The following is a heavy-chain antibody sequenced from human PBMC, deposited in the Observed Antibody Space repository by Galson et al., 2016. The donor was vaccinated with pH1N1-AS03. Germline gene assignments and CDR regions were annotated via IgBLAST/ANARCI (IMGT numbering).Heavy chain of an antibody. CDR3: ARAMVPTTYYGMDG. D-gene: IGHD4/OR15-4a*01. CDR1: GGTFSSYA. Sequence: SVKVSCKASGGTFSSYAFSWVRQAPGQGLEWMGGVIPIFGTTNYAQKFQGRVTITADKSTSTAYMELRSLRSDDTAVYYCARAMVPTTYYGMDGWGQGTTVTVSS. CDR2: VIPIFGTT. V-gene: IGHV1-69*06. J-gene: IGHJ6*02.